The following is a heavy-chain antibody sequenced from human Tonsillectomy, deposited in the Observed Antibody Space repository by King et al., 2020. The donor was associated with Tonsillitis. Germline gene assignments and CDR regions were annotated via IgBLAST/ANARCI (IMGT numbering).Heavy chain of an antibody. Sequence: VQLQESGPGLVKPSETLSLTCTVSGGSISSYYWSWIRQPPGKGLEWIGYIYYSGSTNYNPSLKSRVTISVDTSKNQFSLKLSSVTAADTAVYYCARRWVDIVATTNYYYYYYMDVWGEGTTVTVSS. CDR1: GGSISSYY. D-gene: IGHD5-12*01. V-gene: IGHV4-59*08. CDR2: IYYSGST. CDR3: ARRWVDIVATTNYYYYYYMDV. J-gene: IGHJ6*03.